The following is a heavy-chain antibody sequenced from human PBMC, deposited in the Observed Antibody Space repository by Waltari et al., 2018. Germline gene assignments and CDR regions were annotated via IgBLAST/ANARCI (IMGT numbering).Heavy chain of an antibody. D-gene: IGHD3-22*01. CDR3: ARSTDSSGYYDLFDY. J-gene: IGHJ4*02. CDR1: GYSFTSHW. V-gene: IGHV5-51*01. CDR2: IYPGYSDT. Sequence: DVQLVQSGAEVKKPGESLNISCKASGYSFTSHWIGWVRQMPGKGLEWMGFIYPGYSDTRYSPSFQGQVTISADMSINTAYLQWSRLEPSDTAMYYCARSTDSSGYYDLFDYWGQGTLVTVSS.